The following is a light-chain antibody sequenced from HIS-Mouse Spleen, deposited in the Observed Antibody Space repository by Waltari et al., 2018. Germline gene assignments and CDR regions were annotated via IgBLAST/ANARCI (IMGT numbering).Light chain of an antibody. V-gene: IGLV1-44*01. J-gene: IGLJ3*02. CDR3: AAWDDSLNGV. Sequence: QSVLTQPPSASGTPGQRVTISCSGSSSNIGSNTVNWYQQLPGTAPKRLIYSNNQRPAGVPDRFSGSKSGTSASLAISGLQSEDEADYYCAAWDDSLNGVFGGGTKLTVL. CDR1: SSNIGSNT. CDR2: SNN.